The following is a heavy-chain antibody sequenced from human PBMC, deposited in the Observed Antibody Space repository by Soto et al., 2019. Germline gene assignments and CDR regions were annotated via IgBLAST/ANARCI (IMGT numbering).Heavy chain of an antibody. CDR3: ARARGYCGSTSCTSWYFDY. Sequence: ASVKVSCKASGYTFTSYYIHWVRQAPGQGLEWMGIINPSGGSTSYAQKFQGRVTMTRDTSTSTVYMELSSLKSEDTAVYYCARARGYCGSTSCTSWYFDYWGQGTLVTVSS. V-gene: IGHV1-46*01. CDR2: INPSGGST. D-gene: IGHD2-2*01. CDR1: GYTFTSYY. J-gene: IGHJ4*02.